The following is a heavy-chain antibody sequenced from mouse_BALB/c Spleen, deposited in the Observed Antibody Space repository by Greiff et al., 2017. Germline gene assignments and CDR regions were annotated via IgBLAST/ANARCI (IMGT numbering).Heavy chain of an antibody. Sequence: DVKLQESGPGLVKPSQSLSLTCSVTGYSITSGYYWYWLRQFPGNKLEWMGYISYDRSNNYNPFLQNRSSITRDTSKNPFFLNLNSVTTEDTSTDCCARGINNDYWGQGTTLTAPS. J-gene: IGHJ2*01. V-gene: IGHV3-6*02. CDR1: GYSITSGYY. CDR2: ISYDRSN. CDR3: ARGINNDY.